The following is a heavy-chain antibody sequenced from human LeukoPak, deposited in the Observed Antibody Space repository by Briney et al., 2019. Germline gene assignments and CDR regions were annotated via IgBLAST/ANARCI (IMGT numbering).Heavy chain of an antibody. CDR1: GGSISSYS. CDR2: IYTSGST. CDR3: ARELGGPVAGIINY. D-gene: IGHD6-13*01. J-gene: IGHJ4*02. Sequence: SETLSLTCTVSGGSISSYSWSWIRQPAGKGLEWVGRIYTSGSTNYNPSLKSRVTMSVDTSKNQFSLRLSSVTAADTAVYYCARELGGPVAGIINYWGQGTLVTVSS. V-gene: IGHV4-4*07.